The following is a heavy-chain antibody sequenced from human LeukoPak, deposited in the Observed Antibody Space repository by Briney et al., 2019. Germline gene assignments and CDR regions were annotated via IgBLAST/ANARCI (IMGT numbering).Heavy chain of an antibody. J-gene: IGHJ4*02. Sequence: GGTLRLSCAASGFTFSSYGMSWVRQAPGKGLEWVSAISGSGGSTYYADSVKGRFTTSRDNSKNTLYLQMNSLRAEDTAVYYCAKDATSDTQLDYWGQGTLVTVSS. CDR3: AKDATSDTQLDY. V-gene: IGHV3-23*01. CDR2: ISGSGGST. CDR1: GFTFSSYG.